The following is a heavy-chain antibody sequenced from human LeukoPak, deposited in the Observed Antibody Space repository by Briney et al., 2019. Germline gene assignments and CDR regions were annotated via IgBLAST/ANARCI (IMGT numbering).Heavy chain of an antibody. CDR3: ARDQGKQLYYYYYMDV. CDR1: GFTFSSYW. J-gene: IGHJ6*03. Sequence: GGSLRLSCAASGFTFSSYWMSWVRQAPGKGLEWVANIKQDGSEKYYVDSVKGRFTISRDNAKNSLYLQMNSLGAEDTAVYYCARDQGKQLYYYYYMDVWGKGTTVTVSS. V-gene: IGHV3-7*01. CDR2: IKQDGSEK. D-gene: IGHD6-13*01.